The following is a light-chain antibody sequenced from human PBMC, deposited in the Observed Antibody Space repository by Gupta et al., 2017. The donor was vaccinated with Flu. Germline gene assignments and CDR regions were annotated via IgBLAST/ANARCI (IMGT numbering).Light chain of an antibody. CDR3: QVWDSSRDHLV. Sequence: SFVPAPPPTVAVAPGQTASLTCGGDNIGSKSVHWYQQKPGQAPVVIIYDDSDRPSGIPERFSGSNSGNTATLTISRVEAGDEAGYYCQVWDSSRDHLVFGGGTKLTVV. J-gene: IGLJ3*02. CDR1: NIGSKS. V-gene: IGLV3-21*02. CDR2: DDS.